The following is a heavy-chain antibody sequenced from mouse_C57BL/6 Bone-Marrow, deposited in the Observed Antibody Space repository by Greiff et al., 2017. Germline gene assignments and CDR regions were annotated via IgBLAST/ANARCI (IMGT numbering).Heavy chain of an antibody. CDR1: GYTFTGYW. V-gene: IGHV1-9*01. Sequence: VQLQQSGAELMKPGASVKLSCKATGYTFTGYWIEWVKQRPGHGLEWIGEILPGSGSTNYNEKFKGKATFTADTSSNTAYMQLSSLTTEDSAIYYCARKVTAQATEHYAMDYWGQGTSVTVSS. D-gene: IGHD3-2*02. J-gene: IGHJ4*01. CDR3: ARKVTAQATEHYAMDY. CDR2: ILPGSGST.